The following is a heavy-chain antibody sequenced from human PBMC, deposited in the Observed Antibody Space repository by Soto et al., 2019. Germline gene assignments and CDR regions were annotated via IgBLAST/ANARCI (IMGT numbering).Heavy chain of an antibody. CDR3: ARHLGAAFGYYSYGMDV. CDR2: IYYSGST. CDR1: GGSISSSSYY. Sequence: SETLSLTCTVSGGSISSSSYYWGWIRQPPGKGLEWIGSIYYSGSTYYNPSLRSRVTISVDTSKNQFSLKLSSVTAADTAVYYCARHLGAAFGYYSYGMDVWGQVTTVT. V-gene: IGHV4-39*01. D-gene: IGHD1-26*01. J-gene: IGHJ6*02.